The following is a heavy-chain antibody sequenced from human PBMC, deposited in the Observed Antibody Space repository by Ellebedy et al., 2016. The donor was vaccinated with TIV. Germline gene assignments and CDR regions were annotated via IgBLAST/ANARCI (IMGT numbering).Heavy chain of an antibody. J-gene: IGHJ4*02. CDR1: GGTFSSYA. V-gene: IGHV1-69*04. D-gene: IGHD6-6*01. CDR2: IIPILGIA. CDR3: ASGIAARMPFDY. Sequence: AASVKVSCKASGGTFSSYAISWVRQAPGQGLEWMGRIIPILGIANYAQKFQERVTITRDMSTSTAYMELSSLRSEDTAVYYCASGIAARMPFDYWGQGTLVTVSS.